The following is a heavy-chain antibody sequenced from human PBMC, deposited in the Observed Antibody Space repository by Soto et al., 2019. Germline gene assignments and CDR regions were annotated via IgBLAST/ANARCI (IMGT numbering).Heavy chain of an antibody. D-gene: IGHD7-27*01. CDR3: ARTGDHYYGMDV. Sequence: PSETLSLTCTVSGGSISSGDYYWSWIRQPPGKGLEWIGYIYYSGSTYYNPSLKSRVTISVDTSKNQFSLKLSSVTAADTAVYYCARTGDHYYGMDVWGQGTTVTVSS. CDR2: IYYSGST. J-gene: IGHJ6*02. V-gene: IGHV4-30-4*01. CDR1: GGSISSGDYY.